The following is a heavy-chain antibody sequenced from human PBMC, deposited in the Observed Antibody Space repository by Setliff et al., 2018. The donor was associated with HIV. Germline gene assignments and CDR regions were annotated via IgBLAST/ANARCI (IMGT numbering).Heavy chain of an antibody. CDR2: IYPGDSDA. V-gene: IGHV5-51*01. CDR1: GYDVTRYW. CDR3: ARMGGTVDVTTVTTFGYFQD. J-gene: IGHJ1*01. D-gene: IGHD4-17*01. Sequence: PGESLKISCRASGYDVTRYWIGWVRQMPGQALEWIGVIYPGDSDARYSPSFQDQVTMSADKSITTAYLQWSSLKASDTAMYYCARMGGTVDVTTVTTFGYFQDWGQGTLVTVSS.